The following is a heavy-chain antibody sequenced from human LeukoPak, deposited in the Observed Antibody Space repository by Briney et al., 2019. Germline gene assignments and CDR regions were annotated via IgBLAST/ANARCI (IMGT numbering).Heavy chain of an antibody. CDR3: ARWQYTISSGWFDP. D-gene: IGHD6-6*01. V-gene: IGHV4-59*08. J-gene: IGHJ5*02. CDR1: GGSISSLY. Sequence: SETLSLTCTISGGSISSLYWGWIRQPPGKGLEWIGSIYYSGGTNYNPSLKSRATISVDTSKIQFSLKLSSVTAADTAVYYCARWQYTISSGWFDPWGQGTLVTVSS. CDR2: IYYSGGT.